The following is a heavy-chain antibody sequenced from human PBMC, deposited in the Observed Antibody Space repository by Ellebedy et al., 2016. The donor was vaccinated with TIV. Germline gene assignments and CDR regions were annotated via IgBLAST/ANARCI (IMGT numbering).Heavy chain of an antibody. CDR1: GGPISSSTSY. CDR3: ATARRDPYYSGMDV. V-gene: IGHV4-39*01. D-gene: IGHD6-13*01. CDR2: IHFSGST. Sequence: MPSETLSLTCTVSGGPISSSTSYRGWIRQPPGKGLEWIGSIHFSGSTYYNPSLKSRVTISVVTSKNQFSLKLSSVTAADTAVYYCATARRDPYYSGMDVWGQGTTVTVSS. J-gene: IGHJ6*02.